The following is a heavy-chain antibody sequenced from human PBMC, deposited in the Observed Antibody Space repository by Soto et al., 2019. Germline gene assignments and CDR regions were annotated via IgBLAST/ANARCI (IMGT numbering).Heavy chain of an antibody. Sequence: PGGSLRLSCEASGFTFTSYGMHWVRQAPGKGLEWVAVIWFDGSKEYYADSVKGRFNVSRDNSKNTVYLEMNSLTPGDTAVYYCAKETATGGGAFDICGQGTVVTVSS. J-gene: IGHJ3*02. CDR1: GFTFTSYG. CDR2: IWFDGSKE. D-gene: IGHD2-8*02. V-gene: IGHV3-33*06. CDR3: AKETATGGGAFDI.